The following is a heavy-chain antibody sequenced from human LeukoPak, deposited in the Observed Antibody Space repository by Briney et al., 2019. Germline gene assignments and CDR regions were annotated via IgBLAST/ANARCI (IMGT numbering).Heavy chain of an antibody. V-gene: IGHV1-8*01. CDR1: GYTFTSYD. CDR2: MNPNSGNT. J-gene: IGHJ6*02. CDR3: ARGPSLSGWYIYYYYYGMDV. D-gene: IGHD6-19*01. Sequence: ASVKVSCKASGYTFTSYDINWVRQATGQGLEWMGWMNPNSGNTGYAQKFQGRVTMTRNTSISTAYMELSSLRSEDTAVYYCARGPSLSGWYIYYYYYGMDVWGQGTTVTVSS.